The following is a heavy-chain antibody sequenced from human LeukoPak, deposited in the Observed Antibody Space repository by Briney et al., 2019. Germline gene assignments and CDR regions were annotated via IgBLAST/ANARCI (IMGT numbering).Heavy chain of an antibody. CDR2: IRYDGSNK. V-gene: IGHV3-30*02. D-gene: IGHD2-2*01. CDR1: GFTFSSYG. J-gene: IGHJ4*02. Sequence: GGSLRLSCAASGFTFSSYGMHWVRQAPGKGLEWVAFIRYDGSNKYYADSVKGRFTISRDNSKNTLYLQMNSLRPEDTAVYYCAKGVAVVPAVADYWGQGTLVTVSS. CDR3: AKGVAVVPAVADY.